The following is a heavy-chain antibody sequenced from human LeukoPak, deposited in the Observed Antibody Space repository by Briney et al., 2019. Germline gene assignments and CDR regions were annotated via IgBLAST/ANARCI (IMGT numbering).Heavy chain of an antibody. CDR1: GYTFTSYG. J-gene: IGHJ3*02. CDR3: ATSKLGYCSGGSCYRYAFDI. V-gene: IGHV1-18*01. D-gene: IGHD2-15*01. CDR2: ISAYNGNT. Sequence: AAVKVSCKASGYTFTSYGISWVRQAPGQGLEWMGWISAYNGNTNYAQKLQGRVTMTTDTSTSTAYMELRSLRSDDTGVYYCATSKLGYCSGGSCYRYAFDIWGQGTMVTVSS.